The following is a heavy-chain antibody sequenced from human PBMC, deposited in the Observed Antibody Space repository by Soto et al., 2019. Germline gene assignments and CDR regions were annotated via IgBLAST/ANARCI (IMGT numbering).Heavy chain of an antibody. Sequence: SGPTLVNPTHTLTLTCTFSGFSLSTSGMCVSWIRQPPGKALEWLALIDWDDDKYYSTSLKTRLTISKDTSKNQVVLTMTNMDPVDTATYYCARISFRPGQVDYWGQGTLVTVSS. V-gene: IGHV2-70*01. CDR1: GFSLSTSGMC. CDR3: ARISFRPGQVDY. D-gene: IGHD3-16*02. CDR2: IDWDDDK. J-gene: IGHJ4*02.